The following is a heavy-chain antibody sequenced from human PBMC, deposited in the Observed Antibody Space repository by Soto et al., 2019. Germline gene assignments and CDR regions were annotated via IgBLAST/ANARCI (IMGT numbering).Heavy chain of an antibody. D-gene: IGHD3-22*01. CDR3: AKDSDSSGSYWYFDL. V-gene: IGHV3-9*01. CDR1: GFTFDDYA. Sequence: EVQLVESGGGLVQPGRSLRLSCAASGFTFDDYAMHWVRQAPGKGLEWVSGISWNSGSIGYADSVKGRFTISRDNAKNSLYLQMNSLRAEDTALYYCAKDSDSSGSYWYFDLWGRGTLVTVSS. CDR2: ISWNSGSI. J-gene: IGHJ2*01.